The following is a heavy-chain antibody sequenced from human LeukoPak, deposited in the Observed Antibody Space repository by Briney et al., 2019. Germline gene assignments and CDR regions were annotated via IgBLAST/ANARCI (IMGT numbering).Heavy chain of an antibody. V-gene: IGHV3-23*01. J-gene: IGHJ3*02. CDR3: AKDRVYSSGATDAFDI. Sequence: GGSLRLSCAASGFTFNNYPMSWVRQAPGKGREWVSAVSGSGGSTYYADSVKGRFTISRDNSKNTLYLQMNSLRAEDTAVYYCAKDRVYSSGATDAFDIWGQGTMVTVSS. CDR1: GFTFNNYP. D-gene: IGHD6-19*01. CDR2: VSGSGGST.